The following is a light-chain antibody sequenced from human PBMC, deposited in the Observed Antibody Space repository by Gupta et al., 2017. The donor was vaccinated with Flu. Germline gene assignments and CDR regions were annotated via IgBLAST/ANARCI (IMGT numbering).Light chain of an antibody. CDR1: SGGIGSAV. CDR3: QYYDGANGV. J-gene: IGLJ3*02. CDR2: QND. V-gene: IGLV6-57*01. Sequence: TVTISCPRSSGGIGSAVVQWLQQRPGSSPTTVIYQNDERPSGVPARFAGSIDTSSNSVSLVISGLMTEDDSDYYCQYYDGANGVFGGGTKLHVL.